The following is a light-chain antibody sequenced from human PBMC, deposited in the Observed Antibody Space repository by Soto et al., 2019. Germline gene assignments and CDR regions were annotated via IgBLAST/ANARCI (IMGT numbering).Light chain of an antibody. Sequence: EIVLTQSPGTLSLSPGERVTLSCRASQIISSSYLAWYQQKPGRAPRLLIFGASNRATGIPDRFSGGGSGTDFTLTISRLEPEDFAVYYGHQYGSSPPGTFGQGTKVEVK. V-gene: IGKV3-20*01. CDR2: GAS. CDR3: HQYGSSPPGT. J-gene: IGKJ1*01. CDR1: QIISSSY.